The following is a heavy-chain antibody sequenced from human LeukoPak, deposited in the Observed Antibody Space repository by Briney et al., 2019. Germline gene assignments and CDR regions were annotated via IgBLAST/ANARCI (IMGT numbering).Heavy chain of an antibody. CDR3: ARHHPGGYADTGYYYYFDY. CDR2: IYRSGGT. V-gene: IGHV4-59*08. Sequence: SETLSLTCTVSGDSISSFQWSWLRQPPGKGLEWIGYIYRSGGTNYNPSLKSRVTISADTSKNQFSLTLTSVTAADTAIYYCARHHPGGYADTGYYYYFDYWGQGTLVTVSS. J-gene: IGHJ4*02. CDR1: GDSISSFQ. D-gene: IGHD3-22*01.